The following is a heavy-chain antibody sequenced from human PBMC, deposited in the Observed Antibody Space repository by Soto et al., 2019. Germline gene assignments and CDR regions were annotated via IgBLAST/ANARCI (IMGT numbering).Heavy chain of an antibody. D-gene: IGHD1-20*01. CDR1: GFTFSSYS. CDR3: ASQVGRILPITKYYYYMDV. J-gene: IGHJ6*03. CDR2: ISSSSSYI. V-gene: IGHV3-21*01. Sequence: GGSLRLSCAASGFTFSSYSMNWVRQAPGKGLEWVSSISSSSSYIYYADSVKGRFTISRDNAKNSLYLQMNSLRAEDTAVYYCASQVGRILPITKYYYYMDVWGKGTTVTVSS.